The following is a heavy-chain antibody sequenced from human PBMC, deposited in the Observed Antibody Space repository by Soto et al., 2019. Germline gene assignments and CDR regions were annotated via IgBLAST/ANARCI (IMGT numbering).Heavy chain of an antibody. Sequence: QVQLQESGPGLVKPSQTLSLTCTVSGGSISSGGYYWSWIRQHPGKGLECIGYIYYSGSTYYNPSLKSRVNISVDTSKNQFSLKLSSVTAADTAVYYCARVGVGATSSPPFFDYWGQGTLVTVSS. J-gene: IGHJ4*02. CDR2: IYYSGST. D-gene: IGHD1-26*01. CDR1: GGSISSGGYY. V-gene: IGHV4-31*03. CDR3: ARVGVGATSSPPFFDY.